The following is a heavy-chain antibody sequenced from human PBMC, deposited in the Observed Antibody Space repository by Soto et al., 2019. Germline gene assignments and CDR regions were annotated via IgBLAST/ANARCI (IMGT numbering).Heavy chain of an antibody. CDR3: ARGVTMVRGVIIPWFDP. Sequence: QVQLQESGPGLVKPSQTLSLTCTVSGGSISSGDYYWSWIRQPPGKGLEWIGYIYYSGSTYYNPSLKGLVTISVDTSKNHVSLKLSSVTAADTAVYYCARGVTMVRGVIIPWFDPWGQGTLVTVSS. D-gene: IGHD3-10*01. V-gene: IGHV4-30-4*01. CDR2: IYYSGST. CDR1: GGSISSGDYY. J-gene: IGHJ5*02.